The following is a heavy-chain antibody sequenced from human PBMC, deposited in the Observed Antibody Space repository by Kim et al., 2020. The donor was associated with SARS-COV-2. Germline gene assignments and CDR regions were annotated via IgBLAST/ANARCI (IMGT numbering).Heavy chain of an antibody. Sequence: GGSLRLSCAASGFTFSSYGMHWVRQAPGKGLEWVAVISYDGSNKYYADSVKGRFTISRDNSKNTLYLQMNSLRAEDTAVYYCARESWFGELNFDYWGQGT. D-gene: IGHD3-10*01. CDR3: ARESWFGELNFDY. CDR1: GFTFSSYG. J-gene: IGHJ4*02. V-gene: IGHV3-33*05. CDR2: ISYDGSNK.